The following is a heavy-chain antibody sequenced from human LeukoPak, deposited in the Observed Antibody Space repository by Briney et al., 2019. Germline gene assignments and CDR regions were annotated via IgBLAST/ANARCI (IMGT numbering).Heavy chain of an antibody. V-gene: IGHV3-23*01. J-gene: IGHJ4*02. CDR2: ISGSGGST. Sequence: PGGSLRLSCAASGFTFSSYAMNWVRQAPGKGLEWVSSISGSGGSTYYADSVTGRFTISRDNSKNTLYLQMISLRAEDTAVYYCAKDPGRTGTTSRLDYWGQGTLVTVSS. D-gene: IGHD1-1*01. CDR3: AKDPGRTGTTSRLDY. CDR1: GFTFSSYA.